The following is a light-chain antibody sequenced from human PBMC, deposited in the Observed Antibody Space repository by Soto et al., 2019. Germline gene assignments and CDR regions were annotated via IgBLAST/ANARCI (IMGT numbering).Light chain of an antibody. V-gene: IGKV1-5*01. CDR2: GAS. Sequence: DIQMTQSPSTLSASVGDRVTITCRASQSINIWLAWYQQKAGKAPKLLIYGASTLESGVPSRFSGSGSRTEFTLTISSLQPDDFATYYCQEYNSWRGEWTFGQGTKVEIK. J-gene: IGKJ1*01. CDR1: QSINIW. CDR3: QEYNSWRGEWT.